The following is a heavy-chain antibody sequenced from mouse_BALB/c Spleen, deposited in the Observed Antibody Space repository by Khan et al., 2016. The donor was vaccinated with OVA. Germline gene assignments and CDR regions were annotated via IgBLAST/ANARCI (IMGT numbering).Heavy chain of an antibody. Sequence: QVQLQQSGTELARPGASVKLSCKASGYIFIDYNINWVKQRTGQGLEWIGEISPGSGNTYYNEKFKGKATLTADKSSSTAYMQLSSLTSEDSAVYFVAREWGSWFTYWGQGTLITVSA. CDR3: AREWGSWFTY. D-gene: IGHD1-3*01. V-gene: IGHV1-77*01. J-gene: IGHJ3*01. CDR2: ISPGSGNT. CDR1: GYIFIDYN.